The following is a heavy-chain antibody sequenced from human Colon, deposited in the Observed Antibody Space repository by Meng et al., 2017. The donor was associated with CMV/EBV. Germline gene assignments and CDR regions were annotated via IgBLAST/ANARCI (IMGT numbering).Heavy chain of an antibody. CDR2: ISYDGSNK. J-gene: IGHJ4*02. V-gene: IGHV3-30*04. CDR1: GFTFSSYA. D-gene: IGHD6-13*01. CDR3: ARCIVAIPGSD. Sequence: GESLKISCAASGFTFSSYAMHWVRQAPGKGLEWVAVISYDGSNKYYADSVKGRFTISRDNSKNTLYLQMNSLRAEDTAVYYCARCIVAIPGSDWGQGTLVTVSS.